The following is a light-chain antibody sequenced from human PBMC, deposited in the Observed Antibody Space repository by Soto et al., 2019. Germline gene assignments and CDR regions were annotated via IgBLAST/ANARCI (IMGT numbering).Light chain of an antibody. Sequence: EIVMTQSPATLSVSPGERATPSCRASQSISSNLAWYQQKPGQAPRLLIYGPSTRATGIPARFSGSGSGTEFTLTISSLQSEDFAVYYCQQYNNWPLTFGGGTKVEIK. CDR2: GPS. J-gene: IGKJ4*01. CDR1: QSISSN. CDR3: QQYNNWPLT. V-gene: IGKV3-15*01.